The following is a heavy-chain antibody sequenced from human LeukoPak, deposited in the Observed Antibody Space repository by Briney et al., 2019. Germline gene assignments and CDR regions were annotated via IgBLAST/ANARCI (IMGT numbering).Heavy chain of an antibody. CDR3: ARNRYDYVWGSLDY. D-gene: IGHD3-16*01. V-gene: IGHV1-69*06. CDR1: GYTFTGYY. CDR2: IIPIFGTA. Sequence: ASVKVSCKASGYTFTGYYMHWVRQAPGQGLEWMGGIIPIFGTANYAQKFQGRVTITADKSTSTAYMELSSLRSEDTAVYYCARNRYDYVWGSLDYWGQGTLVTVSS. J-gene: IGHJ4*02.